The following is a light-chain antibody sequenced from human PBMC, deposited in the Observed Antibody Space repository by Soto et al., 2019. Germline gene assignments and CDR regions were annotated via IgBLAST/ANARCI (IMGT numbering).Light chain of an antibody. V-gene: IGLV1-44*01. Sequence: QSVLTQPPSASGTPGPRVTISCSGSSSNIGSNYVYWYQQLPGTAPKLLIYSNNQRPSGVPDRFSGSKSGTAASLAISGLQSEDEADYYCAAWDDSLNGQLFGGGTKVTVL. CDR2: SNN. CDR1: SSNIGSNY. J-gene: IGLJ2*01. CDR3: AAWDDSLNGQL.